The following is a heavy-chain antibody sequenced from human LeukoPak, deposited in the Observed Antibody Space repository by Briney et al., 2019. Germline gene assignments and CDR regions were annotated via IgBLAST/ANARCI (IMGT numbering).Heavy chain of an antibody. CDR1: GGSISSYY. D-gene: IGHD2-8*01. J-gene: IGHJ6*03. Sequence: SETLSLTCTVSGGSISSYYWSWIRQPPGKGLEWIGYIYYSGSTNYNPSLKSRVTISVDTSKNQFSLKLSSVTAADTAVYYCARGRDCTNGVCQRYYYYYYMDVWGKGTTVTVSS. CDR2: IYYSGST. CDR3: ARGRDCTNGVCQRYYYYYYMDV. V-gene: IGHV4-59*12.